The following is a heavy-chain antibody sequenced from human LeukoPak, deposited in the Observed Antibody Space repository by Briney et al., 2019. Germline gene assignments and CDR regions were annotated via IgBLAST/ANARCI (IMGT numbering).Heavy chain of an antibody. J-gene: IGHJ4*02. CDR1: GFPFSTYA. Sequence: GGSLRLSCAAPGFPFSTYAMSWVRQAPGKGLEWVSSIRGSDGSTYYADSVKGRFAISRDNSKNTLYLQMNSLRAEDTAVYYCAKDVYGDYGGLDYWGQGTLVTVSS. CDR2: IRGSDGST. V-gene: IGHV3-23*01. D-gene: IGHD4-17*01. CDR3: AKDVYGDYGGLDY.